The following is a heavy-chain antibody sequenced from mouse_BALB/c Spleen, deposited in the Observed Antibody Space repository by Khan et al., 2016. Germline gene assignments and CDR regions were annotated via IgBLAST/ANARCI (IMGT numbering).Heavy chain of an antibody. CDR1: GYTFSSYW. CDR3: ARFGTTATSYAMDY. D-gene: IGHD1-2*01. V-gene: IGHV1-9*01. Sequence: VQLQQSGAELMKPGASVKISCKATGYTFSSYWIEWVKQRPGHGLEWIGEILPGSGSTNYNEKFKGKATFTADTSSNTAYMQLSSLTSEDSAVYYCARFGTTATSYAMDYWGQGTSVTVSS. CDR2: ILPGSGST. J-gene: IGHJ4*01.